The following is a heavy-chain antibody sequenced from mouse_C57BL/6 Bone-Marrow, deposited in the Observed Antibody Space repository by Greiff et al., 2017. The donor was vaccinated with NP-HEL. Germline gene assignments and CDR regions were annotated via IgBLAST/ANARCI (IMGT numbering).Heavy chain of an antibody. V-gene: IGHV1-72*01. D-gene: IGHD1-1*01. CDR2: IDPNSGGT. CDR3: ARMRRFITPGDYFDY. CDR1: GYTFTSYW. Sequence: VQLQQPGAERGKPGASVKLSCKASGYTFTSYWMHWGKQRPGRGLEWIGRIDPNSGGTKYNEKVKSKATLTVDKPFSTAYMQLSSLTSEDSAVYYCARMRRFITPGDYFDYWGQGTTLTVSS. J-gene: IGHJ2*01.